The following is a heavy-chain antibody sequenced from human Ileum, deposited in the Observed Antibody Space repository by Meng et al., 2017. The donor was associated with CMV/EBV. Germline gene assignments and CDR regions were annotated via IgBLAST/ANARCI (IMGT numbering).Heavy chain of an antibody. CDR2: ISLGNGQT. Sequence: QVHLLQSGAEVKKPGASVKISCKTSGYTFTDHNIGWVRQAPGQGLEWVGWISLGNGQTVYGHKFQGRVTVTTDTSTSTAYMELRSLRSDDTAMYYCARDVWGFDYWGQGTLVTVAS. D-gene: IGHD7-27*01. V-gene: IGHV1-18*04. CDR3: ARDVWGFDY. J-gene: IGHJ4*02. CDR1: GYTFTDHN.